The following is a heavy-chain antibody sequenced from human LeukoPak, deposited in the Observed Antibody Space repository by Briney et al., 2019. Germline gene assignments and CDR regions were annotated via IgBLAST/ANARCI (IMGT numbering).Heavy chain of an antibody. V-gene: IGHV3-30*18. CDR2: ISYDGSNK. Sequence: GGSLRLSCEASGFTFSSYGMHWVRQAPGKGLEWVAVISYDGSNKYYADSVKGRFTISRDNSKNTLYLQMNSLRAEDTAVYYCAKDLSEDGFDIWGRGKMVIVSS. CDR3: AKDLSEDGFDI. CDR1: GFTFSSYG. J-gene: IGHJ3*02.